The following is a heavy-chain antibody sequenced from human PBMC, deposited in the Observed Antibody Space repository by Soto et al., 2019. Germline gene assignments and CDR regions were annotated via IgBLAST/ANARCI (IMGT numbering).Heavy chain of an antibody. J-gene: IGHJ4*02. CDR3: VRVGVAAHFDY. CDR2: VISIFGTA. V-gene: IGHV1-69*01. CDR1: GCTFSSYA. Sequence: VTVSCGASGCTFSSYAISWVRPAPLQGLEWMGGVISIFGTAQYTQKFQGRVKLTADESTSTAYMEVSSRRSDDTVVYYCVRVGVAAHFDYWCQGTLVTVSS. D-gene: IGHD2-15*01.